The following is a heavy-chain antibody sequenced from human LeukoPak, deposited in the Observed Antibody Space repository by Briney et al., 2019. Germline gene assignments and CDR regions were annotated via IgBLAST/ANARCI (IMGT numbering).Heavy chain of an antibody. D-gene: IGHD6-13*01. J-gene: IGHJ4*02. CDR1: GYSFTGYY. CDR2: IDPNSGGT. CDR3: AKAGSRSWYSFDY. V-gene: IGHV1-2*06. Sequence: ASVKVSXKASGYSFTGYYMHWVRQAPGQGLEWMGRIDPNSGGTNYAQKFQGGVTMTRDTSISTIYVELSSLTSDDTAVYYCAKAGSRSWYSFDYWGQGTLVTVSS.